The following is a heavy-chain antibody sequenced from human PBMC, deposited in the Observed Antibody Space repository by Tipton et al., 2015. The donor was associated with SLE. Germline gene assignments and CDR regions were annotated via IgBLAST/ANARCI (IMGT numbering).Heavy chain of an antibody. CDR1: GGSISSYY. V-gene: IGHV4-59*01. Sequence: TLSLTCTVSGGSISSYYWSWIRQPPGKGLEWIGYSYYSGSTNYNPSLKSRVTISVDTSKNQFSLKLSSVTAADTAVYYCARDIVATNWGQGTLVTVSS. J-gene: IGHJ4*02. CDR2: SYYSGST. CDR3: ARDIVATN. D-gene: IGHD5-12*01.